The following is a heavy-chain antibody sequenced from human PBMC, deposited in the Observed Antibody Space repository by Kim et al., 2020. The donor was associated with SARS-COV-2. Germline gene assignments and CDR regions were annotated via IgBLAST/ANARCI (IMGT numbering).Heavy chain of an antibody. J-gene: IGHJ6*02. Sequence: GGYLRLSCAASRFIISSYWMRWVRQDPGKGLEGVANINEDGREKYYVDSVKGRFTISRDNAKNSLYLQMNSLRAEDTGVYYCARIRSGSSYVTMDVWGQG. V-gene: IGHV3-7*01. CDR3: ARIRSGSSYVTMDV. CDR1: RFIISSYW. D-gene: IGHD3-3*01. CDR2: INEDGREK.